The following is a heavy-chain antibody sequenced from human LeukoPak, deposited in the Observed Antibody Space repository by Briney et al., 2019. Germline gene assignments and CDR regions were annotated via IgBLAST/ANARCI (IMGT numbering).Heavy chain of an antibody. CDR1: GFTFSSYW. D-gene: IGHD6-13*01. CDR2: IKSDGSTT. J-gene: IGHJ4*02. Sequence: PGGSLRLSCAASGFTFSSYWMHWVRQAPGKGLVWVSRIKSDGSTTTYADSVKGRFTISRDNAKNTLYLQMNSLRAEDTAVYYCARGGPYSTSWYLDYWGQGTLVTVSS. CDR3: ARGGPYSTSWYLDY. V-gene: IGHV3-74*01.